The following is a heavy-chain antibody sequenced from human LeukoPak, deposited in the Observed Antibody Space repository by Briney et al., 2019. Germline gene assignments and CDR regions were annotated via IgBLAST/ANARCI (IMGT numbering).Heavy chain of an antibody. CDR2: ITPDGTTT. CDR1: GFTFTTYW. D-gene: IGHD4-23*01. V-gene: IGHV3-74*01. Sequence: GGSLRLSCAASGFTFTTYWVHWFRQAPGKGLMWVSRITPDGTTTNHADFVKGRFTISRDNAKNTVSLQMNSLSAEDTAVYYCVTLTSVVREHAFDMWGQGTMVAVSP. CDR3: VTLTSVVREHAFDM. J-gene: IGHJ3*02.